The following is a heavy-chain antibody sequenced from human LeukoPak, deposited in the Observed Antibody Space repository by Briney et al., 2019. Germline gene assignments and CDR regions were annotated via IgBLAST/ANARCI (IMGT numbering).Heavy chain of an antibody. CDR2: MNPNSGDT. CDR3: AIADYYDSGSNAY. Sequence: ASVKVSCKASGDTFTIYDINWVRQATGQGLEWMGWMNPNSGDTGYAQKFQGRVTITRNTSISTAYMELSSLRSEDTAVYYCAIADYYDSGSNAYWGQGTLVTVSS. D-gene: IGHD3-22*01. V-gene: IGHV1-8*03. CDR1: GDTFTIYD. J-gene: IGHJ4*02.